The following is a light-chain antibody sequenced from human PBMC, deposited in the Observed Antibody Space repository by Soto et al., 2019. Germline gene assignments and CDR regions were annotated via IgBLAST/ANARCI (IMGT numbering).Light chain of an antibody. CDR1: QSISSY. CDR2: AAS. J-gene: IGKJ3*01. V-gene: IGKV1-39*01. CDR3: QQSYSTPSFT. Sequence: DIQMTQSPSSLSASVGDRVTITCRASQSISSYLNWYQQKPGKAPKLLLYAASSLQSGVPSRFSGSGSGTDFTLTISSLQPEDFETYYYQQSYSTPSFTFGPGTKVDIK.